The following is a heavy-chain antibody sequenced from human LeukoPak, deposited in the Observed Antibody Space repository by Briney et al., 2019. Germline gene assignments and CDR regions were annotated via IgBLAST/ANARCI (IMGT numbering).Heavy chain of an antibody. CDR3: AKRGEGTYHFDY. D-gene: IGHD2-2*01. V-gene: IGHV3-23*01. Sequence: GGSLRLSCAASGFTFSSFGMSWVRQAPGKGLEWVSTISRGAVSTYYADSVKGRFTISRDDSKNTLYVQMNSLRAEDTAVYYCAKRGEGTYHFDYWGQGTRVTVSS. CDR1: GFTFSSFG. J-gene: IGHJ4*02. CDR2: ISRGAVST.